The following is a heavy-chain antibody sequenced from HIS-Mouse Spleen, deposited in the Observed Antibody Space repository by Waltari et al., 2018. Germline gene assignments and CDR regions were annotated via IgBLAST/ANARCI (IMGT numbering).Heavy chain of an antibody. CDR3: ARDLGIAARPIYFDY. CDR2: IYYIGST. J-gene: IGHJ4*02. CDR1: GGSISSGGYY. Sequence: QVQLQESGPGLVKPSQTLSLTCTVSGGSISSGGYYWSWIRQHPGKGLEWIGSIYYIGSTYYNPSLKSGVTISVDTSKNQFSLKLSSVTAADTAVYYCARDLGIAARPIYFDYWGQGTLVTVSS. V-gene: IGHV4-31*03. D-gene: IGHD6-6*01.